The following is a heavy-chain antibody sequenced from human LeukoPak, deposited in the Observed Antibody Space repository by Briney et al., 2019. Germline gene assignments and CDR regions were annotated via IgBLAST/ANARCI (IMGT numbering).Heavy chain of an antibody. CDR2: ISYDGSNK. D-gene: IGHD4/OR15-4a*01. Sequence: GGSLRLSCAASGFTFSTYSMHWVRQAPGKGLEWVAVISYDGSNKYYADSVKGRFTISRDNSKNTLYLQMNSLRAEDTAVYYCARDRASTVFDYWGQGTLVTVSS. V-gene: IGHV3-30*04. CDR3: ARDRASTVFDY. CDR1: GFTFSTYS. J-gene: IGHJ4*02.